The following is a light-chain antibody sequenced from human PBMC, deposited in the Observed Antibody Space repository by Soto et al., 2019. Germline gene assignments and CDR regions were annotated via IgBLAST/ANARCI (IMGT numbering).Light chain of an antibody. Sequence: LTPAADTLSLAPGERATISCRARQSVSNNYLAWYQQKPGQAPRLLIYGASNRATGIPDRFSGSGSGTDFTLTISRLEPEDFAVYYCQQYGSSGTFGQGTKVDIK. V-gene: IGKV3-20*01. CDR3: QQYGSSGT. CDR2: GAS. CDR1: QSVSNNY. J-gene: IGKJ1*01.